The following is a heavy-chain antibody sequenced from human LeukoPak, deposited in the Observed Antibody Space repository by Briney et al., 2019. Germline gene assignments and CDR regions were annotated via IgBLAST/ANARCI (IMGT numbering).Heavy chain of an antibody. CDR1: GYTFTGYY. CDR3: ARETRSGAEYFQH. D-gene: IGHD3-10*01. J-gene: IGHJ1*01. Sequence: ASVKVSCKASGYTFTGYYMHWVRQAPGQGLEWMGWINPNSGGTNYAQKFQGWVTMTRDTSISTAYMELSRLRSDDTAVYYCARETRSGAEYFQHWGQGTLVTVSS. CDR2: INPNSGGT. V-gene: IGHV1-2*04.